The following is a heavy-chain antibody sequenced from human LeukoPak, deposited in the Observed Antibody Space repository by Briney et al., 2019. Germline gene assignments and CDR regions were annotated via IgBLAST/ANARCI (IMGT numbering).Heavy chain of an antibody. V-gene: IGHV1-2*02. CDR3: ARVDIAARVPDY. J-gene: IGHJ4*02. CDR2: NNPNSGGT. D-gene: IGHD6-6*01. CDR1: GYTFTGYY. Sequence: GASVKVSCNASGYTFTGYYMHWVRQAPGQGLEWMGWNNPNSGGTNYAQKFQGRVTMTRDTSISTAYMELSRLRSDDTAVYYCARVDIAARVPDYWGQGTLVTVSA.